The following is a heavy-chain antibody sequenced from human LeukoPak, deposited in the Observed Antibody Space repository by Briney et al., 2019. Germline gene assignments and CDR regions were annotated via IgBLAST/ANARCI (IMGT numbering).Heavy chain of an antibody. CDR3: ARGGSWYRFDY. CDR1: GGSFSGYY. D-gene: IGHD6-13*01. Sequence: PSETLSLTCAVYGGSFSGYYRSWIRQPPGKGLEWIGYISYSGSTNYNPSLKSRVTISVDTSKNQFSLRLNSMTAADTAVYYCARGGSWYRFDYWGQGTLVTVSS. J-gene: IGHJ4*02. CDR2: ISYSGST. V-gene: IGHV4-59*01.